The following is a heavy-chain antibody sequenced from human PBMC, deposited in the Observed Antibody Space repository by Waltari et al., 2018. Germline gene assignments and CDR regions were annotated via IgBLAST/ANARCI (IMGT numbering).Heavy chain of an antibody. Sequence: QVQLVQSGAEVKKPGASVKVSCKASGYTFTSYDINWVRQATGPGLEWMGWMNPNSGNTGYAQKFQGRVTMTRNTSISTAYMELSSLRSEDTAVYYCARVGRGPMVRGRRGYYYGMDVWGQGTTVTVSS. CDR2: MNPNSGNT. CDR1: GYTFTSYD. CDR3: ARVGRGPMVRGRRGYYYGMDV. J-gene: IGHJ6*02. D-gene: IGHD3-10*01. V-gene: IGHV1-8*01.